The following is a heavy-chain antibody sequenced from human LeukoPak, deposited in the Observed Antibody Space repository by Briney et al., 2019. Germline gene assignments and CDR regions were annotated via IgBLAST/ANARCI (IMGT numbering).Heavy chain of an antibody. Sequence: SVKVSCKASGGTFSSHSFNWVRQAPGQGLEWMGGMIPMSSTTKYAQKFQGRVTITADESTSTVFMELSSLRPEDTAVYYCARPRTYYDSWSGYPPFDYWGQGTLVTVSS. CDR2: MIPMSSTT. J-gene: IGHJ4*02. CDR3: ARPRTYYDSWSGYPPFDY. D-gene: IGHD3-3*01. CDR1: GGTFSSHS. V-gene: IGHV1-69*13.